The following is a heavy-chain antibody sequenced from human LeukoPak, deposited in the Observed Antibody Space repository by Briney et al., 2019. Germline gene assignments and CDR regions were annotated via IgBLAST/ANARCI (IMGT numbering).Heavy chain of an antibody. CDR3: VKAPLQLAFDY. D-gene: IGHD6-13*01. CDR1: GFTFSSYA. J-gene: IGHJ4*02. V-gene: IGHV3-23*01. CDR2: ISGSGGRT. Sequence: GGSLRLSCAASGFTFSSYAMSWVRQVPGKGLEWVSSISGSGGRTYYADSVKGRFTISRDNTKHTLYLQMNSLRAEDTAVYYCVKAPLQLAFDYWGQGTLVTVSS.